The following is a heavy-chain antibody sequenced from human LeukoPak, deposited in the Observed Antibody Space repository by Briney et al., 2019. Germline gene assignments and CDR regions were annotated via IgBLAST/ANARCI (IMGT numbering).Heavy chain of an antibody. CDR1: GGSISSSSYY. Sequence: SETLSLTCTVSGGSISSSSYYWGWIRQPPGKGLEWIGSIYSSGSTFYNSSLKTRVTISVDTSKNQLSLKLSSVTAADTAVYYCARLARYSGSYFSYWGQGTLVTVSS. V-gene: IGHV4-39*01. CDR3: ARLARYSGSYFSY. D-gene: IGHD1-26*01. J-gene: IGHJ4*02. CDR2: IYSSGST.